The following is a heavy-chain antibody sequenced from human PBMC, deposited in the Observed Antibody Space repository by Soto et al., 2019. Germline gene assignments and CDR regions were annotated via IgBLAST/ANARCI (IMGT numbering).Heavy chain of an antibody. V-gene: IGHV1-18*01. J-gene: IGHJ5*02. CDR3: ARDKGAYCGGDCYSTWFDP. D-gene: IGHD2-21*02. CDR2: ISDYNGNT. Sequence: QVQLVQSGAEVKKPGASVKVSCKASGYTFTSYGISWVRQAPGQGLEWMGWISDYNGNTNYAQKLQGRVTMTTDTSTSTAYMELSSLRSDDTAVYYCARDKGAYCGGDCYSTWFDPWGQGTLVTVSS. CDR1: GYTFTSYG.